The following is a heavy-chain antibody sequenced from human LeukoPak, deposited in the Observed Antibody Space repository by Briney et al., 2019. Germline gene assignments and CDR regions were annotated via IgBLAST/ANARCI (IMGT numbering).Heavy chain of an antibody. CDR3: ARAKQQLAYFDY. J-gene: IGHJ4*02. Sequence: PGGSLRLSCAASGFTVSSNYMSWIRQAPGKGLEWVSYISSSSSYTNYADSVKGRFTISRDNAKNSLYLQMNSLRAEDTAVYYCARAKQQLAYFDYWGQGTLVTVSS. D-gene: IGHD6-13*01. V-gene: IGHV3-11*06. CDR1: GFTVSSNY. CDR2: ISSSSSYT.